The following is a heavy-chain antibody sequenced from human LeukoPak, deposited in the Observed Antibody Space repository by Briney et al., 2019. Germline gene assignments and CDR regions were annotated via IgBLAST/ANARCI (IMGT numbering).Heavy chain of an antibody. Sequence: GGSLRLSCAASEFTFSNYAMNWVRQAPGKGLEWVSGISGSGGSTFYEDSVKGRFTISRSNSKTTLYLQMNSLRAEDTALYYCAKGTGINHYHCFDPWGQGTLVTVS. J-gene: IGHJ5*02. CDR3: AKGTGINHYHCFDP. CDR2: ISGSGGST. D-gene: IGHD2-8*02. V-gene: IGHV3-23*01. CDR1: EFTFSNYA.